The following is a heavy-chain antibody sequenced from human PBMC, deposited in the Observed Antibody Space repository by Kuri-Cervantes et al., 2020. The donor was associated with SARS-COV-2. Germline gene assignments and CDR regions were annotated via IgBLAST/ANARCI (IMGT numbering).Heavy chain of an antibody. V-gene: IGHV3-48*04. CDR2: ISSSSSTI. J-gene: IGHJ4*02. D-gene: IGHD3-16*01. Sequence: ETLSLTCAASGFTFSSYSMNWVRQAPGKGLEWVSYISSSSSTIYYADSVKGRFTISRDNAKNSLYLQMNSLRAEDTAVYYCARDRRLAYWGQGTLVTVSS. CDR1: GFTFSSYS. CDR3: ARDRRLAY.